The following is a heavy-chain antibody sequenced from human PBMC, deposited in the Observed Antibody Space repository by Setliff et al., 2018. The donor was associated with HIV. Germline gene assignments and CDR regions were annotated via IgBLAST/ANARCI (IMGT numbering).Heavy chain of an antibody. D-gene: IGHD2-21*01. Sequence: SETLSLTCTVSGASMGSYFWSWVRQTPGKGLEWIGYILSSGSATYNPSLKSRVAMSVDTSKNQFSLSLASPTAADTAVYYCARGILFCYYMDIWGRGTTVTVSS. J-gene: IGHJ6*03. CDR2: ILSSGSA. CDR3: ARGILFCYYMDI. CDR1: GASMGSYF. V-gene: IGHV4-59*08.